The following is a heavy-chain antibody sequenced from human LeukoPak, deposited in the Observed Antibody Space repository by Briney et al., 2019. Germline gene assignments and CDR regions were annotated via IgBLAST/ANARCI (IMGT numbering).Heavy chain of an antibody. D-gene: IGHD3-3*01. CDR1: GYTFTSYG. CDR3: VRDGITIFGVVIGAFDI. J-gene: IGHJ3*02. CDR2: ISAYNGNT. Sequence: ASVKVSCKASGYTFTSYGISWVRQAPGQGLEWMGWISAYNGNTNYAQKLQGRVTMTTDTSTSTAYMELRSLRSDDTAVYYCVRDGITIFGVVIGAFDIWGQGTMVTVSS. V-gene: IGHV1-18*01.